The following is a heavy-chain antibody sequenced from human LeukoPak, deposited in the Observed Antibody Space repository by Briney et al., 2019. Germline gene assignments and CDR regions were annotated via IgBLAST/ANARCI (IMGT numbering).Heavy chain of an antibody. V-gene: IGHV3-23*01. D-gene: IGHD3-10*01. J-gene: IGHJ4*02. CDR1: GFTFSNFA. CDR2: ISANGGAT. Sequence: GGSLRLSCAAYGFTFSNFAMSWVRQAPGKGLESVSLISANGGATYYADSVKGRFTISRDNSKSTLYLQMNSLRADDTAVYYCAKASGSPYYFDYWGQGTLVTVSS. CDR3: AKASGSPYYFDY.